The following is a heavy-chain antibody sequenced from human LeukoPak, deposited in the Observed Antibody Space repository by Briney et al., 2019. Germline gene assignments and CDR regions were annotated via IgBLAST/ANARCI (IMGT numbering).Heavy chain of an antibody. CDR3: ARGPGDYGDSYFDY. Sequence: PGGSLRLSCAASGFTFSSYAMSWARQAPGKGLEWVSVIYSGGSTYYADSVKGRFTISRDNSKNTLYLQMNSLRAEDTAVYYCARGPGDYGDSYFDYWGQGTLVTVSS. D-gene: IGHD4-17*01. V-gene: IGHV3-53*01. CDR1: GFTFSSYA. CDR2: IYSGGST. J-gene: IGHJ4*02.